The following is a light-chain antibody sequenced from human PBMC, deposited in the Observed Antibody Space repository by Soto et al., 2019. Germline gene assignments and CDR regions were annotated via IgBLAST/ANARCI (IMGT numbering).Light chain of an antibody. CDR2: EVS. V-gene: IGLV2-18*02. CDR3: CSYEGSHTWV. J-gene: IGLJ1*01. CDR1: SSDVDSYNR. Sequence: QSALTQPRSVSGSPGQSVTISCTGISSDVDSYNRVSWYQQPPGTAPKLMIYEVSNRPSGVPDRFSGSRSVNTSSLTISGLQSEYEADYYCCSYEGSHTWVFGTGTKLTVL.